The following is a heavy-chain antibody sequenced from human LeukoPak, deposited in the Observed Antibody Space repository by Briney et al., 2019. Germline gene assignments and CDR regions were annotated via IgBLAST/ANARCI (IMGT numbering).Heavy chain of an antibody. CDR2: ISGSGGST. J-gene: IGHJ4*02. Sequence: GGSLRLSCAASGFTVTTFSDYHLHWVRQAPGKGLEWVSAISGSGGSTYYADSVKGRFTISRDNSKNTLYLQMNSLRAEDTAVYYCAKVDDFPPGAAAVPYYFDYWGQGTLVTVSS. D-gene: IGHD6-13*01. CDR3: AKVDDFPPGAAAVPYYFDY. CDR1: GFTVTTFSDYH. V-gene: IGHV3-23*01.